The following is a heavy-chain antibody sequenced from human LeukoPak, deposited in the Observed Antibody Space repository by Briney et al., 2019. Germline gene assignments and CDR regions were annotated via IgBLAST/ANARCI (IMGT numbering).Heavy chain of an antibody. D-gene: IGHD4-17*01. J-gene: IGHJ4*02. CDR2: ISAYNGNT. CDR3: ARGSRGDYSPDY. Sequence: ASVTVSCKASGYTFTGYYMHWVRQAPGQGLEWMGWISAYNGNTNYAQKLQGRVTMTTDTSTSTAYMELRSLRSDDTAVYYCARGSRGDYSPDYWGQGTLVTVSS. CDR1: GYTFTGYY. V-gene: IGHV1-18*04.